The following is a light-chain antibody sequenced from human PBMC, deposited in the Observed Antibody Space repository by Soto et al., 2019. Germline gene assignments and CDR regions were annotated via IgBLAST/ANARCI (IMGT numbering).Light chain of an antibody. J-gene: IGLJ1*01. CDR2: VVS. Sequence: QSVLTQPASVSGSPGQSIAISCTGTSSDVGGYNYVSWHQQHPGKAPKVLISVVSNRPSGVSNRFSGSKSGNTASLTISGLQAEDEADYYCSSYRSGGTFVFGSGTKVT. CDR3: SSYRSGGTFV. CDR1: SSDVGGYNY. V-gene: IGLV2-14*01.